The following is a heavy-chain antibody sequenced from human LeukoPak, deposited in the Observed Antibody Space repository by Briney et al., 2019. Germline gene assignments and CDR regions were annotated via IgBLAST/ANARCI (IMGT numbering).Heavy chain of an antibody. V-gene: IGHV3-30*19. CDR1: GFTFSSYG. Sequence: GGSLRLSCAASGFTFSSYGRHWVRQAPAKGLEWVAVISYDGSNKYYADSVKGRFTISRDNSKNTLYLQMNSLRAEDTAVYYCARANSYGLNWFDPWGQGTLVTVSS. CDR3: ARANSYGLNWFDP. J-gene: IGHJ5*02. CDR2: ISYDGSNK. D-gene: IGHD5-18*01.